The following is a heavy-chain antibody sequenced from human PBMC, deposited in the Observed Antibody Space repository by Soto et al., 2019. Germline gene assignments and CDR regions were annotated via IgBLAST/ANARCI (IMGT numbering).Heavy chain of an antibody. CDR1: GGSISSSSYY. V-gene: IGHV4-39*01. Sequence: SETLSLTCTVSGGSISSSSYYWGWIRQPPGKGLEWIGSIYYGGSTYYNPSLKSRVTISVDTSKNQFSLKLSSVTAADTAVYYCARARHVAAAGKNWFDPWGQGTLVTVSS. J-gene: IGHJ5*02. CDR3: ARARHVAAAGKNWFDP. CDR2: IYYGGST. D-gene: IGHD6-13*01.